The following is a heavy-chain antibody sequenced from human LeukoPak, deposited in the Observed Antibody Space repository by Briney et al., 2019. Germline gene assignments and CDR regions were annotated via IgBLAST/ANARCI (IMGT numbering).Heavy chain of an antibody. J-gene: IGHJ4*02. CDR3: AKDRGLIAARLESDY. V-gene: IGHV3-30*18. D-gene: IGHD6-6*01. CDR1: GFTFSSYG. CDR2: ILHDGINK. Sequence: PGRSLRLSCAASGFTFSSYGMHWVRQAPGRGLEWVAVILHDGINKYYADSVKGRFTVSRDNSKNTLYLQMNSLRAEDTAVYYCAKDRGLIAARLESDYWGQGTLVTVSS.